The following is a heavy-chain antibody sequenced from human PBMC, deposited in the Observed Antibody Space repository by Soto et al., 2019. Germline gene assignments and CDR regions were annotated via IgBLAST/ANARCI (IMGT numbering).Heavy chain of an antibody. V-gene: IGHV1-18*01. Sequence: QVQLVQSGVEVKKPGASVKVSCKASGYTFSSYGISWVRQAPGQGLEWMGWISAHNGNTNYAQKFQGTVTMTTATSTSTAYMELRSLRSNDTAVYYCAGGGITGTGWFDPWGLGTLVTVSS. CDR1: GYTFSSYG. CDR2: ISAHNGNT. CDR3: AGGGITGTGWFDP. D-gene: IGHD1-20*01. J-gene: IGHJ5*02.